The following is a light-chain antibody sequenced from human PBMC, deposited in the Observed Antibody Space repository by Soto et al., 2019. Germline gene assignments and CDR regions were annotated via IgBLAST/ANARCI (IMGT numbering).Light chain of an antibody. CDR1: QGIGNY. CDR3: QKYNSAPLA. J-gene: IGKJ3*01. Sequence: DIQMTQSPSSLSASVGDRVTITCRASQGIGNYLAWYQQIPGKVPNLLIYAASTLQSGVPSRFSGSGSGTDFTLTISSLQPEDVATYYCQKYNSAPLAFDPGTKVNIK. V-gene: IGKV1-27*01. CDR2: AAS.